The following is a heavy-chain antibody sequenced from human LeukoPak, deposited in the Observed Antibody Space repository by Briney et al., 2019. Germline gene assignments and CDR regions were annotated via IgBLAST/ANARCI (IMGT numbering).Heavy chain of an antibody. D-gene: IGHD2/OR15-2a*01. CDR2: ISDIGSI. CDR1: GGSISSYY. CDR3: AGHHTRNTVDF. V-gene: IGHV4-59*08. J-gene: IGHJ4*02. Sequence: SETLSVTCTVSGGSISSYYWSWIRQPPGRGREGIAYISDIGSINYNPSLKSRVTISLDTSKNQFSLKLSSVTAADTAVYYCAGHHTRNTVDFWGQGTLVTVSS.